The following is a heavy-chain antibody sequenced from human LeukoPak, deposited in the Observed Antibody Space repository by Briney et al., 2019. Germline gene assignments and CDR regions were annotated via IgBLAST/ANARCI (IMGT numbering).Heavy chain of an antibody. CDR2: ISGSGGST. CDR1: GFTFSSYA. V-gene: IGHV3-23*01. CDR3: AKAAGFDSSSWYYFDY. J-gene: IGHJ4*02. Sequence: GGSLRLSCAASGFTFSSYAMSWVRQAPGKGLEWVSAISGSGGSTYYADSVKGRFTISRDNSKNTLYLQMNSLRAEDTAVYYCAKAAGFDSSSWYYFDYWGQGTLVTVSS. D-gene: IGHD6-13*01.